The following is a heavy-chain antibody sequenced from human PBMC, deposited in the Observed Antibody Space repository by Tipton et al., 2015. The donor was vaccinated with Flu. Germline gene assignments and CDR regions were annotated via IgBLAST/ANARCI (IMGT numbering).Heavy chain of an antibody. J-gene: IGHJ3*02. CDR1: GGSISSYY. V-gene: IGHV4-4*07. CDR2: IYTSGST. Sequence: TLSLTCTVSGGSISSYYWSWIRQPAGKGLEWIGRIYTSGSTNYNPSLKSRVTMSVDTSKNQFSLKLSSVTAADTAVYYCARVAGYSGSYRGAFDIWGQGTMVTVSS. CDR3: ARVAGYSGSYRGAFDI. D-gene: IGHD1-26*01.